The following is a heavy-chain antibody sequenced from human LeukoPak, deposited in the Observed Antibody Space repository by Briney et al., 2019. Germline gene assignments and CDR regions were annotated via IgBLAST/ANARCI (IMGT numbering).Heavy chain of an antibody. D-gene: IGHD6-19*01. CDR3: ASQWQPGRLYWYFDL. CDR2: INHSGST. Sequence: SETLSLTCTVSGGSISSSSYYWGWIRQPPGKGLEWTGEINHSGSTNYNPSLKSRVTISVDTSKNQFSLKLSSVTAADTAVYYCASQWQPGRLYWYFDLWGRGTLVTVSS. CDR1: GGSISSSSYY. V-gene: IGHV4-39*07. J-gene: IGHJ2*01.